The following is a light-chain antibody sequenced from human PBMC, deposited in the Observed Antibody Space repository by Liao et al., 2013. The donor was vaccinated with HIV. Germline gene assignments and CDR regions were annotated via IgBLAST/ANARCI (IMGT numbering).Light chain of an antibody. Sequence: SYVLVQPSSVPVAPGKTATITCGANNIGSKSVQWFQQKPGQAPSLVIYYDSDRPSGIPERFSGSNSGNTATLTISRVEAGDEADYYCQVWDSSSDHPVFGGGTKLTVL. CDR1: NIGSKS. CDR2: YDS. CDR3: QVWDSSSDHPV. V-gene: IGLV3-21*04. J-gene: IGLJ3*02.